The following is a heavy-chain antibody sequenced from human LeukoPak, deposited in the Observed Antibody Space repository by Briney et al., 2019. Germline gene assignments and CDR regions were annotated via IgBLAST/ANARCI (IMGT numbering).Heavy chain of an antibody. J-gene: IGHJ4*02. Sequence: PGGSLRLSCAASGFTVSNNYMSWVRQAPGKGLEWVSVIYSGGSTYYADSVKGRFTISRDNSENTLYLQMNSLRAEDTAVYYCAKGRGSSDNSFDYWGQGTLVTVSS. CDR2: IYSGGST. D-gene: IGHD6-6*01. CDR3: AKGRGSSDNSFDY. V-gene: IGHV3-66*02. CDR1: GFTVSNNY.